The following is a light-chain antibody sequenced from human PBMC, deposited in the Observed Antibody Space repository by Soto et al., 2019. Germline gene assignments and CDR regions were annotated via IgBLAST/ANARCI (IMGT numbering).Light chain of an antibody. CDR3: QSYDSSLSEV. CDR2: GNS. V-gene: IGLV1-40*01. CDR1: SSNIGAGYD. Sequence: QSVLTQPPSVSGAPGQRVTISCTGSSSNIGAGYDVHWYQQLPGTAPKLLIYGNSNRPSGVPDRFSGSKSGTSASLAITGLQAEDEADYSCQSYDSSLSEVFGTGPKLTVL. J-gene: IGLJ1*01.